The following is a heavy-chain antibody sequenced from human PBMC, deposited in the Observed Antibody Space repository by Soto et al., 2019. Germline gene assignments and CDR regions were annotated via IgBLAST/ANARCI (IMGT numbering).Heavy chain of an antibody. CDR2: ISSGSRSI. D-gene: IGHD3-22*01. CDR1: GFIFSSYT. CDR3: ARELSYYYDSSGLRFDP. J-gene: IGHJ5*02. Sequence: GGSLRLSCAVSGFIFSSYTMNWVRQAPGKGLEWVSSISSGSRSIHYADSVKGRFTISRDNVKNSLYLQMNSLRAEDTAVYYCARELSYYYDSSGLRFDPWGQGTLVTVSS. V-gene: IGHV3-21*01.